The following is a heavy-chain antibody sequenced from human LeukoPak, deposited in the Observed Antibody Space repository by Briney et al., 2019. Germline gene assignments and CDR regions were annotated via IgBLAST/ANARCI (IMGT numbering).Heavy chain of an antibody. CDR2: ISYDGSNK. V-gene: IGHV3-30*18. Sequence: GGSLRLSCAASGFTFSSYGMHWVRQAPGKGLEWVAVISYDGSNKYYADSVKGRFTISRDNSKNTLYLQMNSLRAEDTAVYYCAKDTAPYYYGSGNWFDPWGQGTLVTVSS. CDR1: GFTFSSYG. J-gene: IGHJ5*02. CDR3: AKDTAPYYYGSGNWFDP. D-gene: IGHD3-10*01.